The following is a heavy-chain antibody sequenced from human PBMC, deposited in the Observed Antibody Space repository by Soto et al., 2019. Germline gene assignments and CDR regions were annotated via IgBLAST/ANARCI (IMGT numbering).Heavy chain of an antibody. V-gene: IGHV3-23*01. Sequence: LRLSCAASGFTFSNYAMSWVRQAPGKGLEWVSAISGSASSTYYADSVKGRFTISRDNSKNTLYLQMNSLRVEDTALYYCAKSGSNYFHYYYMDVWGKGTTVTVSS. CDR3: AKSGSNYFHYYYMDV. D-gene: IGHD4-4*01. J-gene: IGHJ6*03. CDR2: ISGSASST. CDR1: GFTFSNYA.